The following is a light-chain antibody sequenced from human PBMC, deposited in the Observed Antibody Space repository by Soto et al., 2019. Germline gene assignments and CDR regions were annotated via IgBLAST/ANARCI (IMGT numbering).Light chain of an antibody. CDR3: QQYGGYSWT. CDR2: GVS. V-gene: IGKV1-5*03. CDR1: QTISHW. J-gene: IGKJ1*01. Sequence: DIQMTQSPSTLSASVGDRVTISCRASQTISHWLAWFQQKPGKAPNLLIYGVSNLASGVPSRFSGTGSGTESTLTISSLRPDDFATYYCQQYGGYSWTFGHGTTLEIK.